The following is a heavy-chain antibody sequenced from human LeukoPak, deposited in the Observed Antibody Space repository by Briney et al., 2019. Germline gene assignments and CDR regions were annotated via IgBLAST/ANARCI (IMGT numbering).Heavy chain of an antibody. Sequence: PSETLSLTCTVSGGSISSYYWSWIRQSAGKGLEWIGRIYTSGSTNYNPSLKSRVTMSVDTSKNQFSLKLSSVTAADTAVYYCARDYCSSTSCYPYYFDYWGQGTLVTVSS. CDR2: IYTSGST. CDR1: GGSISSYY. V-gene: IGHV4-4*07. D-gene: IGHD2-2*01. J-gene: IGHJ4*02. CDR3: ARDYCSSTSCYPYYFDY.